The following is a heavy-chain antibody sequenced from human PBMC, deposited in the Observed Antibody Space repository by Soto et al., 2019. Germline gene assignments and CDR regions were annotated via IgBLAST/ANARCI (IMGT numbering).Heavy chain of an antibody. D-gene: IGHD5-12*01. CDR2: IWYDGSNK. Sequence: QVQLVESGGGVVQPGRSLRLACAASGFTFSAYGMHWVRQAPGKGLEWVAVIWYDGSNKYYADSVKGRFTISRDNSKNTLYLQMNNLRAEDTALYYCARDPRRDGYNRFDYWGQGTPVTVSS. CDR3: ARDPRRDGYNRFDY. CDR1: GFTFSAYG. J-gene: IGHJ4*02. V-gene: IGHV3-33*01.